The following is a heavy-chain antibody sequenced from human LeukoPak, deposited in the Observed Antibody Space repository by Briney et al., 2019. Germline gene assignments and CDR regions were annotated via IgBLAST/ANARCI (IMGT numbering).Heavy chain of an antibody. CDR3: ARVGGTSRSLTYYFYYMDV. Sequence: GGSLSLSCVVFGFTFSSSWMGWVRQAPGKGLEWVANIKRDGSEQYYVDSVKGRFTISRDNAKNSLSLQMDSLSAEDTAVYYCARVGGTSRSLTYYFYYMDVWGKGTTVTVSS. CDR2: IKRDGSEQ. V-gene: IGHV3-7*01. J-gene: IGHJ6*03. D-gene: IGHD1-1*01. CDR1: GFTFSSSW.